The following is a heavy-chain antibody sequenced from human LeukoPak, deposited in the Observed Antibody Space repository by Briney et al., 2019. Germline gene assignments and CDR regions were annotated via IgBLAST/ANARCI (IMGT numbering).Heavy chain of an antibody. CDR2: ISGSGDST. J-gene: IGHJ4*02. V-gene: IGHV3-23*01. CDR1: GFTFSSYA. D-gene: IGHD1-26*01. Sequence: GGSLRLSCAASGFTFSSYAMSWVRQAPGKGLEWVSGISGSGDSTYYADSVKGRFTISRDNSKNTLYLQMNSLRAEDTAVSYCAGSGSYQYFDYWGQGSLVTVSS. CDR3: AGSGSYQYFDY.